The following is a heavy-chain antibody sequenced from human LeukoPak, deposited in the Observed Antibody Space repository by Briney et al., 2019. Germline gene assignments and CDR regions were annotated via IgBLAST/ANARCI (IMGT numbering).Heavy chain of an antibody. V-gene: IGHV4-59*12. Sequence: SETLSLTCTVSGGSISSYYWSWIRQPPGKGLEWIACISYSGSTKYNPSLKSRVTISVDTSKNQLSLKLSSVTAADTAVYYCARGLDYYGSGSCIDYWGQGTLVTVSS. CDR3: ARGLDYYGSGSCIDY. CDR1: GGSISSYY. CDR2: ISYSGST. J-gene: IGHJ4*02. D-gene: IGHD3-10*01.